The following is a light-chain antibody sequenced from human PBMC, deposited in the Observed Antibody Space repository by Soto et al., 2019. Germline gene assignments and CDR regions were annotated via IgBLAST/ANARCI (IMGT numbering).Light chain of an antibody. V-gene: IGKV1-5*01. CDR3: QQYNSYSWT. Sequence: DIHMSQSPSTLSASVGDRVTITFRASQSISSWLAWYQQKPGKAPKLLIYDASSLESGVPSRFSGSGSGTELTITISSLQPDDFAPYYCQQYNSYSWTFGKGTKVDLK. CDR1: QSISSW. J-gene: IGKJ1*01. CDR2: DAS.